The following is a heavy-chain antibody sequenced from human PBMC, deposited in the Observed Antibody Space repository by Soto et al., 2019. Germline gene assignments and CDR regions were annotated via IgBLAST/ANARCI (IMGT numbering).Heavy chain of an antibody. V-gene: IGHV4-30-2*01. D-gene: IGHD3-16*01. CDR1: GGSISSGGYS. CDR2: IYHSGST. Sequence: PSETLSLTCAVSGGSISSGGYSWSWIRQPPGKGLEWIGYIYHSGSTYYNPSLKSRVTISVDRSKNQFSLKLSSVTAADTAVYYCARVKGRGEFDNWFDPWGQGTLVTVSS. CDR3: ARVKGRGEFDNWFDP. J-gene: IGHJ5*02.